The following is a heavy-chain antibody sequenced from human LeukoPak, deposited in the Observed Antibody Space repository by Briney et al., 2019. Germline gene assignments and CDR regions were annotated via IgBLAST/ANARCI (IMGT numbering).Heavy chain of an antibody. V-gene: IGHV4-39*07. J-gene: IGHJ3*02. CDR2: IYHSGNT. CDR3: ARARGLNAFDI. CDR1: GGSISSSSYY. Sequence: SETLSLTCTVSGGSISSSSYYWGWIRQPPGKGLEWIGSIYHSGNTYYNPSLKSRVTISVDTSKNQFSLKLSSVTAADTAVYYCARARGLNAFDIWGQGTMVTVSS.